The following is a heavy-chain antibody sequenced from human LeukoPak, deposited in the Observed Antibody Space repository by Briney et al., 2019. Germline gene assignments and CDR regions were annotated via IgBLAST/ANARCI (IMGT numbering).Heavy chain of an antibody. V-gene: IGHV1-69*13. D-gene: IGHD2-15*01. CDR3: ARVTHIGGGYYYGMDV. CDR2: IIPIFGTA. J-gene: IGHJ6*02. Sequence: SVKVSCKASGGTFSSYAISWVRQAPGQGLEWMGGIIPIFGTANYAQKFQGRVTITADESTSTAYMELSSLRSEDTAVYYCARVTHIGGGYYYGMDVWGQGTTVTVSS. CDR1: GGTFSSYA.